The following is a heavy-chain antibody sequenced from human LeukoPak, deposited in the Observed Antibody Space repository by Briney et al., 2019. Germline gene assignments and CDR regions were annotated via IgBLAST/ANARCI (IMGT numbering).Heavy chain of an antibody. CDR2: IYTSGST. J-gene: IGHJ5*02. CDR1: GGSISSYY. CDR3: ARVATIRGRVWFDP. D-gene: IGHD5-12*01. Sequence: SETLSLTCTVSGGSISSYYWSWILQPPGKGLEWIGYIYTSGSTNYNPSLKSRVTISVDTSKNQFSLKLSSVTAADTAVYYCARVATIRGRVWFDPWGQGTLVTVSS. V-gene: IGHV4-4*09.